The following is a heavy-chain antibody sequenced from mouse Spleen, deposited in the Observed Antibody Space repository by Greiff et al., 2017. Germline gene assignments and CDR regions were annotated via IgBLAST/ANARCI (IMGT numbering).Heavy chain of an antibody. CDR1: GFSLTSYG. J-gene: IGHJ1*01. CDR2: IWSGGST. V-gene: IGHV2-2*01. CDR3: ARRPQSPYWYFDV. Sequence: VQLQESGPGLVQPSQSLTITCTVSGFSLTSYGVHWVRQSPGKGLEWLGVIWSGGSTDYNAAFISRLSISKDNSKSQVFFKMNSLQADDTAIYYCARRPQSPYWYFDVWGAGTTVTVSS.